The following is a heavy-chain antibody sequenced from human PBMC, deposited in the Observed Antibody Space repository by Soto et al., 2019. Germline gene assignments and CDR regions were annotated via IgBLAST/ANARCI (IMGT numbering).Heavy chain of an antibody. D-gene: IGHD1-26*01. CDR3: ARLYRGSHFDY. CDR1: GGSISSYY. V-gene: IGHV4-59*08. J-gene: IGHJ4*02. CDR2: ISYSGST. Sequence: QVQLQESGPGLVKPSETLSLTCTVSGGSISSYYWSWSRQPPGKGLEWIGYISYSGSTNYNPSLKRRVTISVDTSKNQFSLKLRSVPAADTAMYYCARLYRGSHFDYWGLGILVTVSS.